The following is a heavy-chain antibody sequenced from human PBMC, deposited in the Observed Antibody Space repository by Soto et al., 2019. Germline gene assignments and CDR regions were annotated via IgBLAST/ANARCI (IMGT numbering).Heavy chain of an antibody. CDR2: IGYDGSNA. CDR1: GFTFSIFG. J-gene: IGHJ4*02. V-gene: IGHV3-33*01. Sequence: QVQLVESGGGVAQPGRSLRLSCAASGFTFSIFGMHWVRQAPGKGLEWAAIIGYDGSNAYDADAVRGRFTISRDNSKHTVYMHMNSIRDEDKAVYYCERDKGSSTLVPGISQEGDFDSWGQGTLVTVSS. D-gene: IGHD6-19*01. CDR3: ERDKGSSTLVPGISQEGDFDS.